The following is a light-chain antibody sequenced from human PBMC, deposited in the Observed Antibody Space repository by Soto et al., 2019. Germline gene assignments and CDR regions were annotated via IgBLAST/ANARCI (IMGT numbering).Light chain of an antibody. CDR2: GAF. CDR1: QSISNN. J-gene: IGKJ1*01. Sequence: IGMTQSPATLSVSPGERATLSCRASQSISNNLAWYQQKPGQAPSLLIFGAFTRATGIPARFSGGGSGTEFTVTISSLQSEDFAVYYCQQYNNWPMTFGQGTKVDIK. CDR3: QQYNNWPMT. V-gene: IGKV3-15*01.